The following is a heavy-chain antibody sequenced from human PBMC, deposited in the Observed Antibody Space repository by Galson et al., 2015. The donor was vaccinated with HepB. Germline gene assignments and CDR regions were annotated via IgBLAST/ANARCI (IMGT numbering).Heavy chain of an antibody. Sequence: SLRLSCAASGFNFNRSDMHWVRQAPGKGPEWEAVIWFDGSKTFYTDSVKGRFTISRDNSNNTLYLQMNGLRAEDTAVYYCTRGGENFFDYWGQGTPVTVSS. D-gene: IGHD3-16*01. J-gene: IGHJ4*02. CDR3: TRGGENFFDY. CDR1: GFNFNRSD. CDR2: IWFDGSKT. V-gene: IGHV3-33*01.